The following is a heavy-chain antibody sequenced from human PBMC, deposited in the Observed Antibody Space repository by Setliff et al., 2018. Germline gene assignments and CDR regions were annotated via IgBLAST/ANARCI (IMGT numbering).Heavy chain of an antibody. J-gene: IGHJ4*02. CDR1: GFTFSNYA. Sequence: GGSLRLSCATSGFTFSNYAMTWVRQAPGKGLEWVSTINIGGDVTVHTDSVRGRFTISRDSSRNTLYLQMNRLRAEDTATYYCAKQKNTGYGQPVDSWGQGVQVTVSS. D-gene: IGHD5-12*01. V-gene: IGHV3-23*01. CDR3: AKQKNTGYGQPVDS. CDR2: INIGGDVT.